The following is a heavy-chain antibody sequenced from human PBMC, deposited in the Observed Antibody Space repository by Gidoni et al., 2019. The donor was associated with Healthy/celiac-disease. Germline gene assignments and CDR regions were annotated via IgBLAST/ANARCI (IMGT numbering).Heavy chain of an antibody. D-gene: IGHD6-19*01. CDR2: ISYDGSNK. J-gene: IGHJ4*02. V-gene: IGHV3-30*18. CDR3: AKGYSSGWYYFDY. CDR1: GFTFSSYV. Sequence: QVQRVESGGGVVQPGRSLRLPCAASGFTFSSYVMHWVRQAPGKGLEWVAVISYDGSNKYYADSVKGRFTISRDNSKNTLYLQMNSLRAEDTAVYYCAKGYSSGWYYFDYWGQGTLVTVSS.